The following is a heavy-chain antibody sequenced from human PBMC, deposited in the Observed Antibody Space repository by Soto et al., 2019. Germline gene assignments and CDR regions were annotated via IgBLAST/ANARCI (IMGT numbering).Heavy chain of an antibody. J-gene: IGHJ5*02. D-gene: IGHD6-13*01. CDR1: GFTFSRYE. Sequence: EVQLVESGGGLVQPGGSLRLSCAASGFTFSRYEMNWVRQAPGKGLEWISYIHSSGTTTHYADSVKGRFTISRDNSKNTLYLQKNNRRAADTAAYYCARDGKSSHLFAPRGHGTPVTVSS. CDR2: IHSSGTTT. CDR3: ARDGKSSHLFAP. V-gene: IGHV3-48*03.